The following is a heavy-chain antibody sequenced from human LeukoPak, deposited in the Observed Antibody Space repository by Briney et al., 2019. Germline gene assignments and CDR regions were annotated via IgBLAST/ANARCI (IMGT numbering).Heavy chain of an antibody. CDR2: ISGSGGST. J-gene: IGHJ4*02. CDR1: GFTFSSYA. D-gene: IGHD3-10*01. V-gene: IGHV3-23*01. CDR3: AKDPNPGLLWFGELSY. Sequence: GGSLRLSCAASGFTFSSYAMSWVRQAPGKGLEWVSAISGSGGSTYYADTVKGRFTISRDNSKNTLYLQMNSLRAEDTAVYYCAKDPNPGLLWFGELSYWGQGTLVTVSS.